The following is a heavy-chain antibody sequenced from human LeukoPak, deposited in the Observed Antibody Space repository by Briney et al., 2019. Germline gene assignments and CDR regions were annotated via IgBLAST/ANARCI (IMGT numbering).Heavy chain of an antibody. CDR2: ISGSASST. J-gene: IGHJ4*02. CDR3: AKSLGPYYFDY. CDR1: GFTFSNYA. V-gene: IGHV3-23*01. Sequence: GGSLRLSYAASGFTFSNYAMSWVRQAPGKGLEWVSVISGSASSTYYADSVKGRFTISRDNSKNTLYLQMNSLRAEDTAIYYCAKSLGPYYFDYWGQGTLVTVSS.